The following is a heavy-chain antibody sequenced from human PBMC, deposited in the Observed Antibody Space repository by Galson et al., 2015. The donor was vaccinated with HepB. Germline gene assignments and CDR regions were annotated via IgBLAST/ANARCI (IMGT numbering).Heavy chain of an antibody. CDR2: ISSNGGST. J-gene: IGHJ4*02. D-gene: IGHD3-10*01. CDR1: GFTFSSYA. Sequence: SLRLSCAASGFTFSSYAMHWVRQAPGKGLEYVSSISSNGGSTYYADSVKGRFTISRDNSKNTLYLQMSSLRAEDTAVYYCVKDRGVRGVIIYYFDYWGQGTLVTVSS. CDR3: VKDRGVRGVIIYYFDY. V-gene: IGHV3-64D*06.